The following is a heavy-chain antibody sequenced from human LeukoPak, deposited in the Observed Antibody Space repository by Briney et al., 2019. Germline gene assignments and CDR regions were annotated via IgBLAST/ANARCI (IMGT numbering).Heavy chain of an antibody. Sequence: GASVKVSCKASGYTFTGYYIHCVRQAPGQGLEWMGWINPNSGGANYAQNFQGRVTMTRDTSISTASMELSSLRSDDTTVYYCGKTRGYTGYDPPDYWGQGTLVTVSS. CDR3: GKTRGYTGYDPPDY. V-gene: IGHV1-2*02. CDR1: GYTFTGYY. J-gene: IGHJ4*02. CDR2: INPNSGGA. D-gene: IGHD5-12*01.